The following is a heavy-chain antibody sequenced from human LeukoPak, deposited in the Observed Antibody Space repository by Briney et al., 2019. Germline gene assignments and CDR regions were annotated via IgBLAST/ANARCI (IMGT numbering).Heavy chain of an antibody. Sequence: GGSLRLSCAASEFIFSSYEMNWVRQAPGKGLEWVSFISASGISIYYADSVKGRFTISRDNAKNSLYLQMNSLRAEDTAVYYCAELGITMIGGVWGKGTTVTISS. J-gene: IGHJ6*04. CDR3: AELGITMIGGV. D-gene: IGHD3-10*02. CDR1: EFIFSSYE. V-gene: IGHV3-48*03. CDR2: ISASGISI.